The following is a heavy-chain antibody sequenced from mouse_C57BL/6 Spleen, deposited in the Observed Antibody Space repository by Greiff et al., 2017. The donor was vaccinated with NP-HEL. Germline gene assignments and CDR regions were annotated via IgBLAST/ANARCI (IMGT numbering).Heavy chain of an antibody. J-gene: IGHJ2*01. D-gene: IGHD1-1*01. Sequence: EVQLQQSGPELVKPGASVKISCKASGYAFTDYNMNWVKQSPGKSLEWIGVINPNYGTTSYNQKFKGKATLTVDQSSSTAYMQLNSLTSEDSAVYYGARDIITTVVATRGYFDDWGQGTTLTVSS. CDR1: GYAFTDYN. CDR3: ARDIITTVVATRGYFDD. CDR2: INPNYGTT. V-gene: IGHV1-39*01.